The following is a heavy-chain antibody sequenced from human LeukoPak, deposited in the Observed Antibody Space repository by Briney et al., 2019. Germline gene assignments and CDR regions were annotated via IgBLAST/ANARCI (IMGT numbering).Heavy chain of an antibody. Sequence: GGSLRLSCAASGFTFSSYGMSWVRQAPGKGLEWVSAISGSGGSTYYADSVKGRFTISRDNSKNTLCLQMNSLRAEDTAVYYCAKEPRGYSGYDVFDYWGQGTLVTVSS. J-gene: IGHJ4*02. CDR3: AKEPRGYSGYDVFDY. CDR1: GFTFSSYG. CDR2: ISGSGGST. V-gene: IGHV3-23*01. D-gene: IGHD5-12*01.